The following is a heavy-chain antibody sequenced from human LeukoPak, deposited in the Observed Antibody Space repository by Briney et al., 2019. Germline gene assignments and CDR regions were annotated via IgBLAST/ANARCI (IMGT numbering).Heavy chain of an antibody. CDR2: IKDDGSEK. CDR1: GFTLCSYL. J-gene: IGHJ4*02. Sequence: SGGGPRLSRVGSGFTLCSYLMTWVRQAPGKGLEWVANIKDDGSEKYSVDSVKGRFTISRDNAKNLLYLQMSSLRAEDTAVYYCARARIDYWGQGTLVTVSS. V-gene: IGHV3-7*04. D-gene: IGHD1-14*01. CDR3: ARARIDY.